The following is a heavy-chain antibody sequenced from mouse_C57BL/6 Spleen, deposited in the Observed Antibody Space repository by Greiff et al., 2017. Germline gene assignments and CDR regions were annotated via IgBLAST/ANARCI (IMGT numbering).Heavy chain of an antibody. CDR1: GYTFTSYW. CDR2: IDPSDSYT. J-gene: IGHJ2*01. D-gene: IGHD6-1*01. CDR3: ARKPPDY. Sequence: VQLQQPGAELVKPGASVKLSCKASGYTFTSYWMQWVKQRPGQGLEWIGEIDPSDSYTNYNQKFKGKATLTVDTSSSTAYMQLSSLTSEDSAVYYCARKPPDYWGQGTTLTVSS. V-gene: IGHV1-50*01.